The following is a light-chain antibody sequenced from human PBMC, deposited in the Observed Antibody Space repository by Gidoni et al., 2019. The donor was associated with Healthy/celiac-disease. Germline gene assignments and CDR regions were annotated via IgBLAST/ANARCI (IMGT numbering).Light chain of an antibody. CDR1: QSVSSY. Sequence: DIVLTHSPATLSLSPGERATLSCRASQSVSSYLAGYQQKPGQAPRLLIYDASNRATGIPARFSGSGSGTDFTLTISSLEPEDFAVYYCQQRSNWPPSFGGGTKVEIK. CDR2: DAS. V-gene: IGKV3-11*01. CDR3: QQRSNWPPS. J-gene: IGKJ4*01.